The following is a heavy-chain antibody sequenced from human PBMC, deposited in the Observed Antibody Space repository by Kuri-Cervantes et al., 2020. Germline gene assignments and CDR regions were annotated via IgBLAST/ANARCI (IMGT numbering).Heavy chain of an antibody. V-gene: IGHV3-53*05. CDR3: ARDSGSYSTYGMDV. J-gene: IGHJ6*02. Sequence: LSLTCAASGSTVSSNYMSWVRQAPGKGLEWVSVIYSGGSTYYADSVKGRFTISRDNSKNTLYLQMNSLRAEDTAVYYCARDSGSYSTYGMDVWGQGTTVTVSS. CDR2: IYSGGST. CDR1: GSTVSSNY. D-gene: IGHD1-26*01.